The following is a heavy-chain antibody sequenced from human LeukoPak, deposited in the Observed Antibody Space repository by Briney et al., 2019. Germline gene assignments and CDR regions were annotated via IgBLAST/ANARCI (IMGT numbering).Heavy chain of an antibody. CDR3: ARIPAT. D-gene: IGHD6-25*01. Sequence: SETLSLTCTVSGGSFSPYYWSWIRQTPGKGLEWIGYIYTSGTTNYNPSLKSRVTISVDTSKNQFSLNLNSVTAADTAVYYCARIPATWGQGILVTVSS. CDR2: IYTSGTT. CDR1: GGSFSPYY. J-gene: IGHJ4*02. V-gene: IGHV4-4*09.